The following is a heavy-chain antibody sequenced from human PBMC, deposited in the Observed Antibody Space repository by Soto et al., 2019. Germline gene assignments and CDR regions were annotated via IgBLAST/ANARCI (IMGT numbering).Heavy chain of an antibody. J-gene: IGHJ4*02. CDR2: ISYDGSNK. CDR1: GFTFSSYA. Sequence: GEDLRLSCAASGFTFSSYAMHWVRQAPGKGLEWVAVISYDGSNKYYADSVKGRFTISRDNSKNTLYLQMNSLRAEDTAVYYWARAYVWGSYYDYWDQGTLVTGSS. CDR3: ARAYVWGSYYDY. V-gene: IGHV3-30-3*01. D-gene: IGHD3-16*01.